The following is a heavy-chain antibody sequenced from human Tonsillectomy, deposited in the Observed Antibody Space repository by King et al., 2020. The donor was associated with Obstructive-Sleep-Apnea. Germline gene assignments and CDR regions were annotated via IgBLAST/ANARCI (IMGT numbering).Heavy chain of an antibody. D-gene: IGHD1-26*01. CDR1: GFTFSSYG. CDR3: ASRMFEIGELTSFDY. CDR2: IWYDGSNK. V-gene: IGHV3-33*01. J-gene: IGHJ4*02. Sequence: QLVQSGGGVVQPGRSLRLPCAASGFTFSSYGMHWVRQAPGKGLEWVAVIWYDGSNKYYADSVKGRFTISRENSKNTLYLQMNSRRAEDTALYYCASRMFEIGELTSFDYWGQGTLVTVSS.